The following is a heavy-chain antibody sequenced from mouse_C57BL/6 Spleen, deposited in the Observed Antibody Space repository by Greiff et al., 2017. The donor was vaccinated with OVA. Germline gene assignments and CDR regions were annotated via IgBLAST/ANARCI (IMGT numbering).Heavy chain of an antibody. J-gene: IGHJ1*03. V-gene: IGHV6-3*01. CDR2: IRLKSDNYAT. D-gene: IGHD1-1*01. Sequence: EVQLQESGGGLVQPGGSMKLSCVASGFTFSNYWMNWVRQSPEKGLEWVAQIRLKSDNYATHYAESVKGRFTISRDDSKSSVYLQMNNLRAEDTGIYYCTTENYYGSSYVWGTGTTVTVSS. CDR3: TTENYYGSSYV. CDR1: GFTFSNYW.